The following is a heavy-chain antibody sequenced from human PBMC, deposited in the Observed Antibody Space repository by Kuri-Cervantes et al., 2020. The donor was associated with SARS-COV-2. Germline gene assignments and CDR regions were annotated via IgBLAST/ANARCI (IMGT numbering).Heavy chain of an antibody. V-gene: IGHV4-59*01. D-gene: IGHD6-19*01. J-gene: IGHJ6*02. CDR1: GGSISSYY. CDR3: ARGPSSGWYYYYGMDV. CDR2: IYYSGST. Sequence: ESLKISCTVSGGSISSYYWSWTRQPPGKGLEWIGYIYYSGSTNYNPSLKSRVTISVDTSKNQFSLKLSSVTAADTAVYYCARGPSSGWYYYYGMDVWGQGTTVTVSS.